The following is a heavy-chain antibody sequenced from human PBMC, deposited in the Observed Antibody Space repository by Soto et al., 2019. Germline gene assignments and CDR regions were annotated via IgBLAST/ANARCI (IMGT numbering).Heavy chain of an antibody. V-gene: IGHV2-5*02. Sequence: QITLNESGPTQVKPRQTLTLTCTFSGFSLTTSGVGVCWIRQSPGKAPEWLALIYWDDDKRYSPSLNSRITITKAPSKNKVVLTMADLDPADTATYYCAHRVLRTVFGLVTTTAIYFDFWGQGTPVAVSS. CDR2: IYWDDDK. CDR1: GFSLTTSGVG. CDR3: AHRVLRTVFGLVTTTAIYFDF. J-gene: IGHJ4*02. D-gene: IGHD3-3*01.